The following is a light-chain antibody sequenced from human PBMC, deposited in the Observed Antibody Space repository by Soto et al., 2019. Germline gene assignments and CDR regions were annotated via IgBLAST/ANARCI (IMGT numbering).Light chain of an antibody. CDR2: WAS. CDR1: QSVLYSSNNKNY. CDR3: QQYYSTPPYT. V-gene: IGKV4-1*01. Sequence: DIVMTQSPDSLAVSLGERATINCKSSQSVLYSSNNKNYLAWYQQKPGQPPKLLIYWASTRQSGVPDRFSGSGSGTDFTLTISGLQGEDVAVYYCQQYYSTPPYTFGQGTKLEIK. J-gene: IGKJ2*01.